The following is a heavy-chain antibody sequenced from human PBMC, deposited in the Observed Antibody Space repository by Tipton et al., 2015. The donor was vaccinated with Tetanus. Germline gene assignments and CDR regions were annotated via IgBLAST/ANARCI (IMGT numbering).Heavy chain of an antibody. CDR1: GGSFSGYY. CDR2: IIHNGTT. Sequence: LRLSCAVYGGSFSGYYWSWIRQPPGKGLEWIGDIIHNGTTNFNPSLKTRITLSVDTSKNQFSLKLTSVTAGDTAVYFCVKFEYRTSFASWGQGALVTVSS. CDR3: VKFEYRTSFAS. D-gene: IGHD6-6*01. V-gene: IGHV4-34*09. J-gene: IGHJ4*02.